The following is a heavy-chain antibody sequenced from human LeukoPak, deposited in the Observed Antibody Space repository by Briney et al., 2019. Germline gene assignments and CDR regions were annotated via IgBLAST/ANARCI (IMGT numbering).Heavy chain of an antibody. D-gene: IGHD3-3*01. J-gene: IGHJ4*02. V-gene: IGHV3-30*18. CDR2: ISYDGTNK. Sequence: GGSLRLSCAASGFTFDDYGMHWVRQAPGKGLEWVAVISYDGTNKYYADSVKGRFTISRDNSKSTLYLQMNSLRAEDTAVYYCAKENDFVYWGQGTLVTVSS. CDR1: GFTFDDYG. CDR3: AKENDFVY.